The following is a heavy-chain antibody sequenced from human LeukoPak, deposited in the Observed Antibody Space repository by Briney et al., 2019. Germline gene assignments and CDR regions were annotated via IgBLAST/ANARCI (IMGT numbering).Heavy chain of an antibody. CDR3: ARHFDGGIDEYYFDY. D-gene: IGHD3-16*01. J-gene: IGHJ4*02. CDR2: TSHSGST. V-gene: IGHV4-4*02. CDR1: GGSFNRTNW. Sequence: PSGTLSLTCAVSGGSFNRTNWWSWVRQPPGKGLEWIGETSHSGSTNYNPSLKRRVTISVDKSKNLVSLKLISVTAADTAVYYCARHFDGGIDEYYFDYWGQGTLVTVSS.